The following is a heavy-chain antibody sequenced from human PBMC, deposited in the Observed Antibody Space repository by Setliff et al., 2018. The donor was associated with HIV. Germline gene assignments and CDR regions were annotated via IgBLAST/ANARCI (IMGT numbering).Heavy chain of an antibody. CDR3: ALASIVSTARWNH. D-gene: IGHD1-26*01. J-gene: IGHJ4*02. CDR2: INPNSGAT. Sequence: GASVKVSCKASRYTFTDYYMHWVRQAPGRGLEWMGWINPNSGATNYARSFQGRVTMTRDTSISTAYMDLSSLTSDDTAIYYCALASIVSTARWNHWGRGTLVTVSS. V-gene: IGHV1-2*02. CDR1: RYTFTDYY.